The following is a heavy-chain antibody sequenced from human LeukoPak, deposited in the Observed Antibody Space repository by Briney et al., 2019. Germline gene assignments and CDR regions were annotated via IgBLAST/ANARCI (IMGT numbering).Heavy chain of an antibody. V-gene: IGHV3-21*01. J-gene: IGHJ4*02. Sequence: PGGSLRLSCAASGFTFSNYVMHWVRQAPGKGLEWVSSISSSSYIYYADSVKGRFTISRDNAKNSLYLQMNSLRAEDTAVYYCARTPYYYFDYWGQGTLVTVSS. CDR1: GFTFSNYV. D-gene: IGHD2-15*01. CDR2: ISSSSYI. CDR3: ARTPYYYFDY.